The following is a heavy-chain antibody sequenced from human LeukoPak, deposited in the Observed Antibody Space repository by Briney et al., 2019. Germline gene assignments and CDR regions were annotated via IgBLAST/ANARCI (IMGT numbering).Heavy chain of an antibody. J-gene: IGHJ6*04. Sequence: PGGSLRLSCAASGFTFSSYEMHWVRQAPGKGLEYVSAISSNGDSTYANFVKGRFIISRDNSKNTLYLQMGSLRPEYMAVYYCARDRPGDVWGEGTTVTVSS. CDR3: ARDRPGDV. V-gene: IGHV3-64*01. CDR1: GFTFSSYE. CDR2: ISSNGDST.